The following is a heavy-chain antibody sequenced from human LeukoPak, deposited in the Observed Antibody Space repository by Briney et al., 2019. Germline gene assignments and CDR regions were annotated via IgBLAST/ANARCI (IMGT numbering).Heavy chain of an antibody. J-gene: IGHJ6*02. CDR2: IWYDGSNT. D-gene: IGHD2-15*01. CDR1: GFTFSSYG. Sequence: HSGGSLRLSCAASGFTFSSYGMHWVRQAPGKGLEWVAVIWYDGSNTYYADSVKGRFTISRDNSKNTLYLQMNSLRAEDTAVYYCARVPTLYCSGGSCYSLYYYGMDVWGQGTTVTVSS. V-gene: IGHV3-33*01. CDR3: ARVPTLYCSGGSCYSLYYYGMDV.